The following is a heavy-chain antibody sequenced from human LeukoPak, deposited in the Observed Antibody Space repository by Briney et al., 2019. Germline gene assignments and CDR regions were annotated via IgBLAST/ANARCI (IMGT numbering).Heavy chain of an antibody. J-gene: IGHJ4*02. V-gene: IGHV4-59*01. CDR2: IYYSGNT. Sequence: SETLSLTCTVSGGSISTYYWSWIRQPPGKGLEWIGYIYYSGNTNSNPSLKSRVTLSVDTSKNQFSLKLSSVTAADTAVYFCARVGPHASFDYWGQGTLVTVSS. CDR3: ARVGPHASFDY. CDR1: GGSISTYY.